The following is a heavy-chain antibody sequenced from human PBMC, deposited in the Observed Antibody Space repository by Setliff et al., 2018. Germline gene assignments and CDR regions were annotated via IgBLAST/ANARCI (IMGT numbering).Heavy chain of an antibody. V-gene: IGHV3-7*03. CDR3: AKPTTVTTTHYYYYMDV. Sequence: GGSLRLSCAASGFTFNTYWMTWVRQAPGKGLEWVANIKQDGSEKYYVDSVKGRFTISRDNVKNSLYLQMSSLRAEDTAVYYCAKPTTVTTTHYYYYMDVWGKGTTVTVSS. D-gene: IGHD4-4*01. CDR2: IKQDGSEK. J-gene: IGHJ6*03. CDR1: GFTFNTYW.